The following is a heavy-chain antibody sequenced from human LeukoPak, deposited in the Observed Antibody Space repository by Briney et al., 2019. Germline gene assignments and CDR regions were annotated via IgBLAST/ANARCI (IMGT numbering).Heavy chain of an antibody. D-gene: IGHD2-15*01. CDR2: INAGNGNT. J-gene: IGHJ4*02. V-gene: IGHV1-3*01. CDR1: GYTFTSYA. Sequence: ASVKVSCKASGYTFTSYAMHWVRQAPGQRLERMGWINAGNGNTKYSQKFQGRVTITRDTSASTAYMELSSLRSEDTAVYYCARNYCSGGSCYPYYFDYWGQGTLVTVSS. CDR3: ARNYCSGGSCYPYYFDY.